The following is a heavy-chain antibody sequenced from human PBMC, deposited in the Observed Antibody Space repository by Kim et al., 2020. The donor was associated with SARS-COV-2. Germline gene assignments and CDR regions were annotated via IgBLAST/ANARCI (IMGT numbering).Heavy chain of an antibody. CDR2: IWYDGSNK. J-gene: IGHJ6*02. CDR3: ARATAGTWGMDV. D-gene: IGHD6-19*01. CDR1: GFTFSSYG. Sequence: GGSLRLSCAASGFTFSSYGMHWVRQAPGKGLEWVAVIWYDGSNKYYADSVKGRFTISRDNSKNTLYLQMNSLRAEDTAVYYCARATAGTWGMDVWGQGTTVTVSS. V-gene: IGHV3-33*01.